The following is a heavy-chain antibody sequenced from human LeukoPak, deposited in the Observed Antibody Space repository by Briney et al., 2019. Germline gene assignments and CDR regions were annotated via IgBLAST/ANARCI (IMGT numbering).Heavy chain of an antibody. V-gene: IGHV3-7*01. CDR2: IKQDGSEE. J-gene: IGHJ4*02. CDR3: ARENYYDSSGHRGGFDY. CDR1: GFTFSSYW. Sequence: GGSLRLSCAASGFTFSSYWMSWVRQAPGKGLEWVANIKQDGSEEYYVDSVKGRFTISRDNAKNSLYLQMNSLRAEDTAVYYCARENYYDSSGHRGGFDYWGQGTLVTVSS. D-gene: IGHD3-22*01.